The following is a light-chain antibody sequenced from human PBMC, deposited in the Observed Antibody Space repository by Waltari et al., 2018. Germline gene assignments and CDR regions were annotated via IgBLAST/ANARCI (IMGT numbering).Light chain of an antibody. CDR3: QNHERLPAT. CDR1: QCVSKY. V-gene: IGKV3-20*01. CDR2: AAS. J-gene: IGKJ1*01. Sequence: EVVLTQSPGTLSLSTGERATLSCRASQCVSKYLAWYQQRPGQAPRLLIYAASTRATGVPDRFSGSGFGTDFSLTISRLEPEDFAVYYCQNHERLPATFGQGTKVEIK.